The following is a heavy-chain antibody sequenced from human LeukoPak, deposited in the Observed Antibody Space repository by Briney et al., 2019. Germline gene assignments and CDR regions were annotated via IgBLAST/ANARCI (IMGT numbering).Heavy chain of an antibody. V-gene: IGHV1-46*01. D-gene: IGHD3-10*01. Sequence: GASVKVSCKASGYTFTSYYMHWVRQAPGQGLKWMGIINPSGGSTSYAQKFQGRVTMTRDTSTSTVYMELSSLRSEDTAVYYCASNMLRGLIPHWGQGTLVTVSS. CDR1: GYTFTSYY. CDR3: ASNMLRGLIPH. J-gene: IGHJ4*02. CDR2: INPSGGST.